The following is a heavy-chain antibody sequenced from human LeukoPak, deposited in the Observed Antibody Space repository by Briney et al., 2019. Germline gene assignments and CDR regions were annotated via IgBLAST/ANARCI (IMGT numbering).Heavy chain of an antibody. CDR2: INHSGST. D-gene: IGHD4-11*01. Sequence: PSETLSLTCAVYGGSFSGYYWSWIRQPPGKGLEWIGEINHSGSTNYNPSLKSRVTISADTSKNQFSLKLSSVTAADTAVYYCARGVGNYAHWGQGTLVTVSS. J-gene: IGHJ4*02. V-gene: IGHV4-34*01. CDR1: GGSFSGYY. CDR3: ARGVGNYAH.